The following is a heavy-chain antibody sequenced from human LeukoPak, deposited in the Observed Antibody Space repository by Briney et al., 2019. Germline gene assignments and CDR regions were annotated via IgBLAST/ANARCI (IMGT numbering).Heavy chain of an antibody. J-gene: IGHJ4*02. CDR2: IWYDGSNK. D-gene: IGHD3-10*01. CDR3: ARGARGLYYFDH. CDR1: GFTFSSYG. V-gene: IGHV3-33*01. Sequence: GRSLRLSCAASGFTFSSYGMHWVRQAPGKGLEWVAVIWYDGSNKYYADSVKGRFTISRDNSKNTLYLQMNSLRAEDTAVYYCARGARGLYYFDHWGQGTLVTVSS.